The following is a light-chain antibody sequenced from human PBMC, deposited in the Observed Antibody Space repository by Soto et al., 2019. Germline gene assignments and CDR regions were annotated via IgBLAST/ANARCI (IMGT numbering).Light chain of an antibody. Sequence: SYELTQPPSVSVAPGKTARITCGGNNIGSKSVHWYQQKPGQAPVLVIYYDSDRPSGIPERFSGSNSGNTATLTISRVEAGDEDDYYCQVWASSSDHVVFGGGTKLTVL. V-gene: IGLV3-21*04. CDR2: YDS. J-gene: IGLJ2*01. CDR3: QVWASSSDHVV. CDR1: NIGSKS.